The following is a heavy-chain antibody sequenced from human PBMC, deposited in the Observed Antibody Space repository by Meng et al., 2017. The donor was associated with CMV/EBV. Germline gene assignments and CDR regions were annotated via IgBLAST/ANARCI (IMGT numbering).Heavy chain of an antibody. J-gene: IGHJ4*01. Sequence: VQRVQAGVKVKKPGASVKVSCKASGYTFNGYGISWVRQAPGQGLEWMGWISVYNGHTNFAQNLQGRVTMTTDTSTSTAYVELRSLRSDDTAIYYCARGVPLGIIYSFDYWGQGTLVTVSS. V-gene: IGHV1-18*01. D-gene: IGHD2-21*01. CDR2: ISVYNGHT. CDR3: ARGVPLGIIYSFDY. CDR1: GYTFNGYG.